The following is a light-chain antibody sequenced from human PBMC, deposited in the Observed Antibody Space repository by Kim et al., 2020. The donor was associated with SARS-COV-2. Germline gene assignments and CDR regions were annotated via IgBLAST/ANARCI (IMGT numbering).Light chain of an antibody. CDR2: DNN. CDR3: QSYDNSLSGYV. J-gene: IGLJ1*01. V-gene: IGLV1-40*01. CDR1: SSNIGAGYD. Sequence: QSVLTQPPSVSGAPGQRVTISCSGSSSNIGAGYDVYWYQQLPGTAPKLLIYDNNNRPSGVPDRFSGSKSGTSASLAITGLQAEDEADYYCQSYDNSLSGYVFGTGTKVTVL.